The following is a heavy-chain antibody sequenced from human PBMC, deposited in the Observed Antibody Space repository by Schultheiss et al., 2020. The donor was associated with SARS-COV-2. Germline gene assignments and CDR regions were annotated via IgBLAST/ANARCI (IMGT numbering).Heavy chain of an antibody. D-gene: IGHD5-24*01. V-gene: IGHV3-48*03. CDR2: ISSSGSTI. J-gene: IGHJ4*02. Sequence: GESLKISCAASGFTFSSYEMNWVRQAPGKGLEWVSYISSSGSTIYYADSVKGRFTISRDNAKNSLYLQMNSLRAEDTAVYYCARDPGRPNMATITPHDYWGQGTLVTVSS. CDR3: ARDPGRPNMATITPHDY. CDR1: GFTFSSYE.